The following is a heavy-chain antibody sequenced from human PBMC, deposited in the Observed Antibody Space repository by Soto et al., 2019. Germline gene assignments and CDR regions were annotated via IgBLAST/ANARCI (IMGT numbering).Heavy chain of an antibody. CDR3: ARARSTAAGLFDY. Sequence: PGGSLRLSCAASGFTVSSYYMTGVRQAPGKGLEWVSAIYSGGSTYYADSVKGRFTISRDNSKNTLYLQMNSLRAEDTAVYYCARARSTAAGLFDYWGLGTLVTVS. V-gene: IGHV3-53*01. D-gene: IGHD6-13*01. CDR1: GFTVSSYY. J-gene: IGHJ4*02. CDR2: IYSGGST.